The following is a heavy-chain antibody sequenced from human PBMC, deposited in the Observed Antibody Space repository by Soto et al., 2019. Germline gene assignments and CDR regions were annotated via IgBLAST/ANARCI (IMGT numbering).Heavy chain of an antibody. Sequence: PSQTLSLTCAISGESVSTNSAAWTWIRQSPSRGLEWLGRTYYRSRWYNNYAVSVRSRITINPDTSKNQFSLQLISVTPEDTAVYYCDRGTVDRYPLLLKDYGLDVWGQGTTVTVSS. CDR3: DRGTVDRYPLLLKDYGLDV. CDR1: GESVSTNSAA. J-gene: IGHJ6*02. CDR2: TYYRSRWYN. D-gene: IGHD3-16*02. V-gene: IGHV6-1*01.